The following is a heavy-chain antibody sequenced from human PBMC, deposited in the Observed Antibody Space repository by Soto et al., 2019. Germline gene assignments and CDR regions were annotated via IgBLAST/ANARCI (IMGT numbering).Heavy chain of an antibody. CDR1: GGSFSGYY. V-gene: IGHV4-34*01. CDR3: ARDHYDSSGHYYYFDC. J-gene: IGHJ4*02. Sequence: PSETLSLTCAVYGGSFSGYYWSWIRQPPGKGLEWIGEINHSGSTNYNPSLKSRVTISGDTSKNQFSLKLSSVTAADTAVYYCARDHYDSSGHYYYFDCWGQGTPVTVSS. D-gene: IGHD3-22*01. CDR2: INHSGST.